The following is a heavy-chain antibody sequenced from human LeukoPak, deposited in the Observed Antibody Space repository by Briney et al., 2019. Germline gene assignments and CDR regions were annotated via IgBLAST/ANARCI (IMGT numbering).Heavy chain of an antibody. D-gene: IGHD6-6*01. V-gene: IGHV4-59*01. J-gene: IGHJ6*02. CDR1: GGSISGYY. CDR2: IYDSGST. Sequence: SETLSLTCTVSGGSISGYYWGWIRQPPGKGLEWIGYIYDSGSTNYNPSLKSRVTISVDTSKNQFSLRLSSVTAADTAVYYCARYSSSHSGYYYFGLDVWGQGTTVTVSS. CDR3: ARYSSSHSGYYYFGLDV.